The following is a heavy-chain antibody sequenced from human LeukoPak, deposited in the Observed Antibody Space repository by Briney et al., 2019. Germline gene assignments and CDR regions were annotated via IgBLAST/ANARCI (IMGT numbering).Heavy chain of an antibody. D-gene: IGHD3-10*01. CDR1: RFTFSSYG. CDR2: IWYDGSNK. V-gene: IGHV3-33*01. CDR3: ARDILWFGERFYGTDV. J-gene: IGHJ6*04. Sequence: GGSLTLSCPASRFTFSSYGMHWVSPPPGKGLEWVAVIWYDGSNKYYADYVKGRLTISRDNSKNTLYLQMNSRRGEDTAVYYCARDILWFGERFYGTDVWGKGTTVTVSS.